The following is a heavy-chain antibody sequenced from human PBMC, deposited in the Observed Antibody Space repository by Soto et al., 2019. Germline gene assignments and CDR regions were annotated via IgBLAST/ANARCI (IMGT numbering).Heavy chain of an antibody. Sequence: PADTLSLSCAVYGFSLSCYYLTLIRHPPGKGLEWIGEINPGGITNYNPSLKSRVTISVDTSKNQFSLKLSSVTAADTAVYYCARVRVQYYDFWSGYYSPPYGMDVWGQGTTVTVSS. CDR3: ARVRVQYYDFWSGYYSPPYGMDV. V-gene: IGHV4-34*01. J-gene: IGHJ6*02. CDR2: INPGGIT. D-gene: IGHD3-3*01. CDR1: GFSLSCYY.